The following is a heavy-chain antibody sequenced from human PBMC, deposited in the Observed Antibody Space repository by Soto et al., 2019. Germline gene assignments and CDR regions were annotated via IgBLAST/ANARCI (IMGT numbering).Heavy chain of an antibody. D-gene: IGHD6-19*01. Sequence: QVQLVQSGTEVKKPGSSVKVSCQASGGTFNSYTITWVRQSPVQGLEWMGGILPIFGTTNSAQKFQGRVTITADESTSTAYMELISLRSEDTAVYYCATEKGSSSGWYDRYFDLWGRGTLVTVSS. CDR1: GGTFNSYT. CDR2: ILPIFGTT. V-gene: IGHV1-69*01. J-gene: IGHJ2*01. CDR3: ATEKGSSSGWYDRYFDL.